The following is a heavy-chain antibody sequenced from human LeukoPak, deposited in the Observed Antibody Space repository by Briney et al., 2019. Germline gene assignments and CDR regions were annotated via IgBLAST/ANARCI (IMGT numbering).Heavy chain of an antibody. D-gene: IGHD3-22*01. Sequence: SETLSLTCTVSGGFISSYYWTWIRQPAGKGLEWIGRIYSSGSTNSNPSLKSRVTMSVDTSKNQFSLKLSSVTAADTAVYYCARAQYYYDSSGSPNWYFDLWGRGTLVTVSS. CDR3: ARAQYYYDSSGSPNWYFDL. CDR2: IYSSGST. CDR1: GGFISSYY. J-gene: IGHJ2*01. V-gene: IGHV4-4*07.